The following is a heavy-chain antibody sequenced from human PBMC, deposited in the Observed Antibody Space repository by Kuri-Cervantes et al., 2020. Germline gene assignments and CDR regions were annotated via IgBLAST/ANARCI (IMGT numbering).Heavy chain of an antibody. J-gene: IGHJ3*02. Sequence: GSLRLSCTVSGGSISSYYWSWIRQPPGKGLEWIGSIYHSGSTYYNPSLKSRVTISVDTSKNQFSLMLSSVTAADTAVYYCARGIGDYGDYVFSAFDIWGQGTMVTVSS. CDR3: ARGIGDYGDYVFSAFDI. CDR1: GGSISSYY. D-gene: IGHD4-17*01. V-gene: IGHV4-38-2*02. CDR2: IYHSGST.